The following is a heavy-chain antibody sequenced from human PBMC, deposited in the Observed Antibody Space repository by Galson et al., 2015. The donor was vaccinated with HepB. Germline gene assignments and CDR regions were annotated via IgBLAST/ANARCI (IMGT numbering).Heavy chain of an antibody. CDR1: GFTFSSYG. Sequence: SLRLSCAASGFTFSSYGMHWVRQAPGKGLEWVAVISYDGSNKYYADSVKGRFTISRDNSKNTLYLQMNSLRAEDTAVYYCAKLVMEGAPGHMDVWGQGTTVTVSS. CDR3: AKLVMEGAPGHMDV. CDR2: ISYDGSNK. V-gene: IGHV3-30*18. J-gene: IGHJ6*02. D-gene: IGHD1-26*01.